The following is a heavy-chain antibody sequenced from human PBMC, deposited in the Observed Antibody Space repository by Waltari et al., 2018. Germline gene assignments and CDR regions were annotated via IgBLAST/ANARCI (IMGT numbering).Heavy chain of an antibody. CDR2: LTTSSSTI. J-gene: IGHJ5*02. D-gene: IGHD3-10*01. V-gene: IGHV3-48*01. Sequence: EVQLVESGGGLVQPGGSMRLSCAASGFTFSSYSMNWVRQAPGKGLEWVSYLTTSSSTIYYADSVKGRFTISRDNAKNSLYLQMNSLRAEDTAVYYCARDLYGSGSYWRCWFDPWGQGTLVTVSS. CDR3: ARDLYGSGSYWRCWFDP. CDR1: GFTFSSYS.